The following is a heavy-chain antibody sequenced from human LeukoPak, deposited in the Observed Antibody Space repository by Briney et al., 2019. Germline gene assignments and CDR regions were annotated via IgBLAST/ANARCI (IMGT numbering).Heavy chain of an antibody. CDR3: ARGRKQQLVRTTYNWFDP. Sequence: SETLSLTCAVYGGSFSGYYWTWIRQPPGKGLEWVGEINHSGSTNYNPSLKSRVTISADTSRNHFSLNLSSVTAADTAVYYCARGRKQQLVRTTYNWFDPWGQGTLVTVSS. J-gene: IGHJ5*02. CDR2: INHSGST. D-gene: IGHD6-13*01. CDR1: GGSFSGYY. V-gene: IGHV4-34*01.